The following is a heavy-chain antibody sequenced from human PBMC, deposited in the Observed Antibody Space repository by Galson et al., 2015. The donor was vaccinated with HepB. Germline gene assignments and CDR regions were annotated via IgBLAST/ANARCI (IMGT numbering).Heavy chain of an antibody. CDR1: GFTFSRYA. Sequence: SLRLSCAASGFTFSRYAMSWVRQAPGKGLEWVSAISGSGGSTYYADSVKGRFTISRDNSKNTLYLQMNSLRAEDTAVYYCAKVGSGWYYFDYWGQGTLVTVSS. D-gene: IGHD6-19*01. CDR3: AKVGSGWYYFDY. J-gene: IGHJ4*02. CDR2: ISGSGGST. V-gene: IGHV3-23*01.